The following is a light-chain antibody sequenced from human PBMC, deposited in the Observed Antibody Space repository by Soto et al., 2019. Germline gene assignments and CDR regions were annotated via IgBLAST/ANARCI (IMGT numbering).Light chain of an antibody. CDR2: AAS. Sequence: DIQMTQSPSSLSASVGDRVTITCRASQSISSYLNWYQQKPGKAPKLLIYAASSLQSGVPSRFSGSGSETDFTLSISSLQPEDFATNYCQQSSSTLSLTFGGGTKVEIK. J-gene: IGKJ4*01. CDR1: QSISSY. V-gene: IGKV1-39*01. CDR3: QQSSSTLSLT.